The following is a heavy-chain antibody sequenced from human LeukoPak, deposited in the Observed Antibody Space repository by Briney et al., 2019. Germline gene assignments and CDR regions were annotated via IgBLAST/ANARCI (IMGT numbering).Heavy chain of an antibody. CDR2: ISHDGFI. J-gene: IGHJ4*02. Sequence: GGSLRLSCAASGFRFSNSWMYWVRRTPGKGLVWVSRISHDGFISYADSVKGRFTISRDNAKNTLILQMNSLRAEDTAVYYCARDWVYKIDYWGRGTLVTVSS. D-gene: IGHD5-24*01. CDR3: ARDWVYKIDY. V-gene: IGHV3-74*01. CDR1: GFRFSNSW.